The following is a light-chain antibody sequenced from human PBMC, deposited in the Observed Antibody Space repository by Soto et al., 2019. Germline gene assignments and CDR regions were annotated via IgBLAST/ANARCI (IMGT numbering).Light chain of an antibody. CDR2: EGS. J-gene: IGLJ1*01. CDR1: SSDVGSYNL. CDR3: CSYAGSSTFFYV. V-gene: IGLV2-23*03. Sequence: QSAPAHPASVSGSPGQSITISCTGTSSDVGSYNLVSWYQQHPGKAPKLMIYEGSKRPSGVSNRSSGSKSGNTASLTISGLQAEDEADYYCCSYAGSSTFFYVLGTGTK.